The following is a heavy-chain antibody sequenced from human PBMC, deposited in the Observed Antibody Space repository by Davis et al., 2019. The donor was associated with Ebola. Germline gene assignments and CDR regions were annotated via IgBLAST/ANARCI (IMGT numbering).Heavy chain of an antibody. Sequence: GGSLRLSCAASGFTFSGSAMHWVRQASGKGLEWVGRIRSKANSYATAYAASVKGRFTISRDDSKNTAYLQMNSLKTEDTAVYYCTTGGRPYYDSSGYYDYWGQGTLVTVSS. CDR2: IRSKANSYAT. J-gene: IGHJ4*02. D-gene: IGHD3-22*01. V-gene: IGHV3-73*01. CDR1: GFTFSGSA. CDR3: TTGGRPYYDSSGYYDY.